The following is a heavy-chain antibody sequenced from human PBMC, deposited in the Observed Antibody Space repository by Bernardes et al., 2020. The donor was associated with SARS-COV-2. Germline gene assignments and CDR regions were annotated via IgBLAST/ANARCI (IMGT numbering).Heavy chain of an antibody. Sequence: GSLRLSGAATGLTFTTSVMRWVRQAPGKGLEWVSTISGASATYYADSVKGRFTISRDNSRNTMYLQMSYLRAEDTAKYYCAKGSGYRFDYWGQGTLVTVSS. J-gene: IGHJ4*02. D-gene: IGHD5-12*01. V-gene: IGHV3-23*01. CDR2: ISGASAT. CDR3: AKGSGYRFDY. CDR1: GLTFTTSV.